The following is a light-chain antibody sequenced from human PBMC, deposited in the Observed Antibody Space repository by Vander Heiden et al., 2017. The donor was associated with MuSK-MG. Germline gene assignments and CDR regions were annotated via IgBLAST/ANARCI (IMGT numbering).Light chain of an antibody. CDR3: QQDNDWPLT. V-gene: IGKV3-15*01. Sequence: EIVMTQSPATLSVSPGERATLSCRASQSVSSNLAWYQQKPGQAPRILIYGASTRATGIPARFSGSGSGTEFTLTISSLQSEDFAVYYCQQDNDWPLTFGQGTKVXIK. CDR1: QSVSSN. CDR2: GAS. J-gene: IGKJ1*01.